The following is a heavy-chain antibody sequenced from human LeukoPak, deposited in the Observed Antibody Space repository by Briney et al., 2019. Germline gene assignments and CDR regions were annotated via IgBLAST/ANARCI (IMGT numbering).Heavy chain of an antibody. D-gene: IGHD3-3*01. J-gene: IGHJ6*03. CDR2: ISYDGSNK. Sequence: GGSLRLSCAASGFTFSSYGMHWVRQAPGKGLEWVAVISYDGSNKYYADSVKGRFTISRDNSKNTLYLQMNSLRAEDTAVYYCAKGSKEVLFTRDHYMDVWGKGTTVTISS. V-gene: IGHV3-30*18. CDR1: GFTFSSYG. CDR3: AKGSKEVLFTRDHYMDV.